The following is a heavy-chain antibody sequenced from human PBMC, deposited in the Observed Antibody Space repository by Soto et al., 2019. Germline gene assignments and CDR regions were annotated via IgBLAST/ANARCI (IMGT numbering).Heavy chain of an antibody. CDR3: AKGRAGHTSGADF. CDR2: ISGVDNGA. Sequence: EVQLLESGGGLVQPGGSLRLSCATSGFTFNIKAMNWVRQAPGKGLEWVSVISGVDNGAYYAESVKGRFTISRDNSKNTVTLQMNSLRAEDTAVYYCAKGRAGHTSGADFWGQGTLVTVSS. J-gene: IGHJ4*02. CDR1: GFTFNIKA. D-gene: IGHD6-19*01. V-gene: IGHV3-23*01.